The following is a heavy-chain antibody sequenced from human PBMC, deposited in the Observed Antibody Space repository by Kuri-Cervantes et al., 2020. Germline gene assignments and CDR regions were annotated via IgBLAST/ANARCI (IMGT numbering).Heavy chain of an antibody. J-gene: IGHJ6*02. V-gene: IGHV1-69*13. D-gene: IGHD2-2*01. CDR3: AAQGGIVVVPAATYQTNYGMDV. Sequence: SVKVSCKASGGTFSSYAISWVRQAPGQGLEWMGGIIPIFGTANYAQKFQGRVTITADESTSTAYMELSSLRSEDTAVYYCAAQGGIVVVPAATYQTNYGMDVWGQGTMVTVSS. CDR2: IIPIFGTA. CDR1: GGTFSSYA.